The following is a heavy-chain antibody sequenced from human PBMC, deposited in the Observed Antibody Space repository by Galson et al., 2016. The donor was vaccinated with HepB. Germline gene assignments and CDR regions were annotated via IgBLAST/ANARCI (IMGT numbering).Heavy chain of an antibody. CDR3: AGGCGGDCYSVSGY. CDR1: GFTLSSYG. V-gene: IGHV3-33*01. D-gene: IGHD2-21*02. Sequence: SLRLSCAASGFTLSSYGMHWVRQAPGKGLEWVAVIWYDGGNKYYAESVKGRFTISRDTSKNTLYLQMTSLRVEDTAVYYCAGGCGGDCYSVSGYWGQGTLVTVSP. J-gene: IGHJ4*02. CDR2: IWYDGGNK.